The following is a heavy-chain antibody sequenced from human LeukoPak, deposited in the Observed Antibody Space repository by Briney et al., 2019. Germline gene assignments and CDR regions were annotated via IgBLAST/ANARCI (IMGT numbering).Heavy chain of an antibody. Sequence: GGSLRLSCAASGFTVSSYAMHWVRQPIGKGLEWVSALGIAGDTFYPGSVKGRLTISRENAKNSLYLQMNSLRAEDTAMYYCARQKQSHGNFDYWGQGTLVIVSS. D-gene: IGHD1-26*01. CDR2: LGIAGDT. V-gene: IGHV3-13*01. CDR3: ARQKQSHGNFDY. J-gene: IGHJ4*02. CDR1: GFTVSSYA.